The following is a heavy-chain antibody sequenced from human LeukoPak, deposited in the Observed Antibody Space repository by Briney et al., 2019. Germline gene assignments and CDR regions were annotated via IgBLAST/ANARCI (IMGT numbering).Heavy chain of an antibody. CDR1: GGTFSSYA. CDR3: ARVGYCSGGSCPGDAFDI. J-gene: IGHJ3*02. V-gene: IGHV1-69*05. D-gene: IGHD2-15*01. Sequence: ASVKVSCKASGGTFSSYAISWVRQAPGQGLEWMGRIIPIFGTANYAQKFQGRVTITTDESTSTAYMELGSLRSEDTAVYYCARVGYCSGGSCPGDAFDIWGQGTMVTVSS. CDR2: IIPIFGTA.